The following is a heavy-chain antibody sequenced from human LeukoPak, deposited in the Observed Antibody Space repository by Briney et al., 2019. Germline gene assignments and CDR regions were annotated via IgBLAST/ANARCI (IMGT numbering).Heavy chain of an antibody. Sequence: GRSLRLSCAASGFTLGTFWMSWVRQAPGKGLEWVANINEDGSEKNYVDSVKGRFTVSRDNGKNSLYLQMNGLGAEDTAVYYCARDRYSGYEFDYWGQGTLVTVS. CDR1: GFTLGTFW. CDR3: ARDRYSGYEFDY. CDR2: INEDGSEK. J-gene: IGHJ4*02. V-gene: IGHV3-7*01. D-gene: IGHD5-12*01.